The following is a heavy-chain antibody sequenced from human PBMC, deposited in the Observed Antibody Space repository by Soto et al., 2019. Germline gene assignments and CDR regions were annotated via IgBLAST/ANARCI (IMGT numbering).Heavy chain of an antibody. J-gene: IGHJ3*02. CDR3: TRDPGYSSSWYFPAFDI. CDR1: GFTFGDYA. V-gene: IGHV3-49*03. D-gene: IGHD6-13*01. Sequence: GGSLRLSCTASGFTFGDYAMSWFRQAPGKGLEWVGFIRSKAYGGTTEYAASVKGRFTISRDDSKSIAYLQMNSLKTEDTAVYYCTRDPGYSSSWYFPAFDIWGQGTMVTVSS. CDR2: IRSKAYGGTT.